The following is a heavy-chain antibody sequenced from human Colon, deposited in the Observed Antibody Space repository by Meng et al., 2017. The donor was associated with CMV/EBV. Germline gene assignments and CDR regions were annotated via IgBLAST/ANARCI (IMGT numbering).Heavy chain of an antibody. Sequence: GGSLRLSCAGFGFTFDDYGMNWVRQAPGKGLEWVAGIDWSGRSTVYADSVKGRFTISRDNTKNSLYLQLDSLRAEDTALYYCTANRGAHYYYYAMDVWGQGTTVTVSS. CDR1: GFTFDDYG. J-gene: IGHJ6*02. CDR2: IDWSGRST. D-gene: IGHD1-14*01. V-gene: IGHV3-20*04. CDR3: TANRGAHYYYYAMDV.